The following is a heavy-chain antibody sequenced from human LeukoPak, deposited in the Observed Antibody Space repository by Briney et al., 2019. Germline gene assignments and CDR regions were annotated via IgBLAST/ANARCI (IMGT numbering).Heavy chain of an antibody. CDR2: IIWNGGST. CDR1: GVTVDEYG. Sequence: GGSLRLSCAASGVTVDEYGMSWVRQAPGKGLEWVSGIIWNGGSTGYADSVKGRFNISRDNAKNYLYMQMNRLRDEDTVLYYCAREGNKRGAFDIWRQGTMATVSS. CDR3: AREGNKRGAFDI. J-gene: IGHJ3*02. V-gene: IGHV3-20*04. D-gene: IGHD2/OR15-2a*01.